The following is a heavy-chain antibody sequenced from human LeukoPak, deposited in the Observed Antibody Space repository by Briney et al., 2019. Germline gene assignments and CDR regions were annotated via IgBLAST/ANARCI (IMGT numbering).Heavy chain of an antibody. J-gene: IGHJ3*02. V-gene: IGHV3-30*02. Sequence: PGGSLRLSCAASGFTFSSYGMYWVRQAPGKGLEWVAFIRYDGSNKYYADSVKGRFTISRDNSKNTLYLQMNSLRAEDTAVYYCAKEANTGSPMMGFDIWGQGTMVTVSS. CDR3: AKEANTGSPMMGFDI. CDR1: GFTFSSYG. D-gene: IGHD1-26*01. CDR2: IRYDGSNK.